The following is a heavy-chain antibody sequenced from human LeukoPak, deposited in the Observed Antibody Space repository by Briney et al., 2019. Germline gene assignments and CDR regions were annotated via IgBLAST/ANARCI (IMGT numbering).Heavy chain of an antibody. J-gene: IGHJ6*03. V-gene: IGHV3-9*03. CDR1: GFTFDDYA. CDR3: AKGGIYRGTYYYYMDV. D-gene: IGHD1-26*01. CDR2: ISWNSGSI. Sequence: GGSLRLSCAASGFTFDDYAMHWVRHAPGKGLEWVSGISWNSGSIAYADSVKGRFTISRDNAKNSLYLQMNSLRVEDMALYYCAKGGIYRGTYYYYMDVWGKGTTVTVSS.